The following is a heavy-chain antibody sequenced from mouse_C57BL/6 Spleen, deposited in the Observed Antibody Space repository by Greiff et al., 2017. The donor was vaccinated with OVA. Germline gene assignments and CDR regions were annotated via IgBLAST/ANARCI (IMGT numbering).Heavy chain of an antibody. D-gene: IGHD4-1*01. CDR3: ARWGGTYFDV. CDR1: GYTFTDYY. J-gene: IGHJ1*03. Sequence: VQLQQSGPELVKPGASVKISCKASGYTFTDYYMNWVKQSHGKSLEWIGDINPNNGGTSYNQKFKGKATLTVDKSSSTAYMELRSLTSEDSAVYYCARWGGTYFDVWGTGTTVTVSS. CDR2: INPNNGGT. V-gene: IGHV1-26*01.